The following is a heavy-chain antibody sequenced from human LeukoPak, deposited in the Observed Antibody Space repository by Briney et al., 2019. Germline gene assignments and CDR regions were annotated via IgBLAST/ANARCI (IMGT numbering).Heavy chain of an antibody. CDR3: ARDRPPTDRFTIFGVPITGPYYFDY. Sequence: PSETLSLTCTVSGYSISSGYCWGWIRQPPGKGLEWIGSIYHSGRTFYNPSLKSRVTISVDTSKNQFSLKLTSVTAADTAVYYCARDRPPTDRFTIFGVPITGPYYFDYWGQGTLVTVSS. V-gene: IGHV4-38-2*02. D-gene: IGHD3-3*01. CDR1: GYSISSGYC. J-gene: IGHJ4*02. CDR2: IYHSGRT.